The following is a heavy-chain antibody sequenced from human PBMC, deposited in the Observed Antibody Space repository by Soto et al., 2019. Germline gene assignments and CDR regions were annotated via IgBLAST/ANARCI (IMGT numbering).Heavy chain of an antibody. Sequence: LRLSCAASGFTFRNYWMHWVRQAPGKGLVWVSRISDYGRVNYADSVEGRFTISRDDAKSELYLQMSSLRLEDTAVYYCARGGVEPFDYWGQGAPVTVSS. CDR3: ARGGVEPFDY. V-gene: IGHV3-74*01. CDR1: GFTFRNYW. CDR2: ISDYGRV. J-gene: IGHJ4*02. D-gene: IGHD3-3*01.